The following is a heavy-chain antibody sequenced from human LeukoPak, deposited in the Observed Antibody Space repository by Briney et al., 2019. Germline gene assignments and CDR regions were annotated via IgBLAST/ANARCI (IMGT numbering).Heavy chain of an antibody. V-gene: IGHV4-59*01. CDR2: IYYSGST. Sequence: SETLSLTCTVSGGSISRYYWSWIRQPPGKGLEWIGYIYYSGSTNYNPSLKSRVTISVDTSKNQFSLKLNSVTAADTALYYCARNRRITMVRGVTYYFDYWGQGTLVTVSS. D-gene: IGHD3-10*01. J-gene: IGHJ4*02. CDR1: GGSISRYY. CDR3: ARNRRITMVRGVTYYFDY.